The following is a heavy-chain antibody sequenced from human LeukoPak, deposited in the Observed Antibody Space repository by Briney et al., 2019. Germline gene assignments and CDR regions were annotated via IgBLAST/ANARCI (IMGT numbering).Heavy chain of an antibody. D-gene: IGHD4-17*01. CDR2: CGGSA. Sequence: GGSLRLSCAASGFTFSNYGMTWVRQAPGKGLEWVSTCGGSAYYADSVKGRFTISRDNAKNSLYLQMNSLRGEDTAVYYCARDPGYGALDYWGQGTLVTVSS. J-gene: IGHJ4*02. CDR3: ARDPGYGALDY. V-gene: IGHV3-69-1*01. CDR1: GFTFSNYG.